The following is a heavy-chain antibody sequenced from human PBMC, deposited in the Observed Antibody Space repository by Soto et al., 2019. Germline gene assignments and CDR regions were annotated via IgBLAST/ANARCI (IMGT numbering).Heavy chain of an antibody. CDR2: VNPIVSMS. CDR3: ASSYGSGYRAFDY. D-gene: IGHD3-10*01. Sequence: QVQLVQSGAEVKRPGSSVKVSCKASGDTFNFYSINWVRQAPGLGLEWVGRVNPIVSMSNYAQKFQGRVTMTADKSTSTAYMSSLRSEDTAIYYCASSYGSGYRAFDYWGQGALVTVSS. CDR1: GDTFNFYS. V-gene: IGHV1-69*02. J-gene: IGHJ4*02.